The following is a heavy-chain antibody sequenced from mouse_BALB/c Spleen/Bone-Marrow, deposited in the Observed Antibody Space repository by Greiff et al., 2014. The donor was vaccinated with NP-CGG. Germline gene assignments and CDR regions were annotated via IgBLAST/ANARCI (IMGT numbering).Heavy chain of an antibody. J-gene: IGHJ3*01. Sequence: EVMLVESGGGLVKPGGSLKLSCAASGFTFSNYYMYWVRQTPEKRLEWVATISDGGSYTYYPDSVKGRFTISRDNANNNLYLQMSSLKSEDTAMYYCARDYYGSSHIGYWGQGTLVTVST. CDR1: GFTFSNYY. CDR3: ARDYYGSSHIGY. V-gene: IGHV5-4*02. D-gene: IGHD1-1*01. CDR2: ISDGGSYT.